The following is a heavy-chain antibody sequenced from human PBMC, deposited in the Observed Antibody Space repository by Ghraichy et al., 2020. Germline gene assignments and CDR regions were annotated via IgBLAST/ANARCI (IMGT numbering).Heavy chain of an antibody. J-gene: IGHJ4*02. CDR3: ARTYSSSWLNIPY. CDR1: GGSFSDYC. CDR2: INHSGST. D-gene: IGHD6-13*01. V-gene: IGHV4-34*01. Sequence: SQTLSLTCDVNGGSFSDYCWTWIRQSPGKGLEWIGEINHSGSTNYKPSLKSRVTMSVDTSKNQCSLRLSSVTAADTAIYYCARTYSSSWLNIPYWGQGTLVTVSA.